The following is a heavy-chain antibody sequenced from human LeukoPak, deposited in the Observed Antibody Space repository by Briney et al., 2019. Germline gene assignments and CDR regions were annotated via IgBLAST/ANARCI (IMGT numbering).Heavy chain of an antibody. J-gene: IGHJ4*02. CDR3: ARHQLLWFGERGRPAFEY. D-gene: IGHD3-10*01. CDR1: GYTFTSYG. V-gene: IGHV1-18*01. Sequence: ASVKVSCKASGYTFTSYGISWVRQAPGQGLEWMGWISAYNGNTNYAQKLQGRVTMTTDTSTSTAYMELRSLRSDDTAVYYCARHQLLWFGERGRPAFEYWGQGTLVTVSS. CDR2: ISAYNGNT.